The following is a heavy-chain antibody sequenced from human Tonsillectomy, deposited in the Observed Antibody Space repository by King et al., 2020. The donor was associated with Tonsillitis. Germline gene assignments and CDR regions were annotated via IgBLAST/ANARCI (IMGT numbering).Heavy chain of an antibody. J-gene: IGHJ5*02. V-gene: IGHV1-8*02. D-gene: IGHD3-16*02. CDR3: ARGGGDYVWGSYRANWFDP. CDR1: GYTFTSYD. CDR2: MNPNSGNT. Sequence: VQLVESGAEVKKPGASVKVSCKASGYTFTSYDINWVRQATGQGLEWMGWMNPNSGNTGYAQKFQGRVTMTRNTSISTAYMELSSLGSEDTAVYYCARGGGDYVWGSYRANWFDPWGQGTLVTVSS.